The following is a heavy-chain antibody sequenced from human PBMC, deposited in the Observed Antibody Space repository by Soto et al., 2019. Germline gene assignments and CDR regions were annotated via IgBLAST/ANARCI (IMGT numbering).Heavy chain of an antibody. V-gene: IGHV3-30*03. CDR1: GFTFSSYG. Sequence: QVQLVESGGGVVQPGRSLRLSCAVSGFTFSSYGMHWVRQAPDKGLEWVAVISYDGSNKYYADSVKGRFTISRDNSKNTLYLQMNSLRTDDTGVNYWATDLLSYGDHEDPLYPIDVWGQGTMVTVSS. CDR2: ISYDGSNK. J-gene: IGHJ6*02. CDR3: ATDLLSYGDHEDPLYPIDV. D-gene: IGHD4-17*01.